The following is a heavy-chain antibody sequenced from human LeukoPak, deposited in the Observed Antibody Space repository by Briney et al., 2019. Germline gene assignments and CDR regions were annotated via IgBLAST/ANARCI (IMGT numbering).Heavy chain of an antibody. J-gene: IGHJ4*02. CDR2: IYYSGST. D-gene: IGHD2-15*01. CDR1: GGSISSSSYY. Sequence: SETLSLICTVSGGSISSSSYYWGWIHQPPGKGLEWIGSIYYSGSTYYNPSLKSRVTISVDTSKNQFSLKLSSVTAADTAVYYCARGRGRILPHFDYWGQGTLVTVSS. V-gene: IGHV4-39*01. CDR3: ARGRGRILPHFDY.